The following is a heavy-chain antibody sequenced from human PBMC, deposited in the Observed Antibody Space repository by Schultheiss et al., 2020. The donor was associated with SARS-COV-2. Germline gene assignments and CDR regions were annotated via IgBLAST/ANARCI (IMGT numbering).Heavy chain of an antibody. CDR1: GFTFSSYW. Sequence: GGSLRLSCVTSGFTFSSYWMSWVRQAPGKGLEWVSAISGSGGSTYYADSVKGRFTISRDNSKNTLYLQMNSLRAEDTAVYYCARAPWIQLWRVFDYWGQGTLVTVSS. CDR2: ISGSGGST. V-gene: IGHV3-23*01. CDR3: ARAPWIQLWRVFDY. J-gene: IGHJ4*02. D-gene: IGHD5-18*01.